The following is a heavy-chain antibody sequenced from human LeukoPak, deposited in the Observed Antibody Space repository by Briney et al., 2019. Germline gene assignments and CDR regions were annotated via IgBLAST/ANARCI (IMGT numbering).Heavy chain of an antibody. CDR2: INHSGST. J-gene: IGHJ5*02. D-gene: IGHD3-16*02. CDR1: GGSFSGYY. Sequence: SETLSLTCAVYGGSFSGYYWSWIRQPPGKGLEWIGEINHSGSTNYNPSLKSRVTISVDTSKNQFSLKLSSVTAADTAVYYCARGGYDYVWGSYRLNWFDPWAREPWSPSPQ. CDR3: ARGGYDYVWGSYRLNWFDP. V-gene: IGHV4-34*01.